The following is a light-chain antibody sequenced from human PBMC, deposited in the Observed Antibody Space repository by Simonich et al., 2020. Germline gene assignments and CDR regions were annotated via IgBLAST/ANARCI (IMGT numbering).Light chain of an antibody. CDR2: EDN. J-gene: IGLJ2*01. Sequence: NFMLTQPHSVSESPGKTVTISCTRSSGSIASNYVQWDQQRPGRSPTPVIYEDNQRPPGVPDRFSGSIDSSSNSASLTISGLKTEDEADYYCQSYDSSNVVFGGGTKLTVL. V-gene: IGLV6-57*01. CDR1: SGSIASNY. CDR3: QSYDSSNVV.